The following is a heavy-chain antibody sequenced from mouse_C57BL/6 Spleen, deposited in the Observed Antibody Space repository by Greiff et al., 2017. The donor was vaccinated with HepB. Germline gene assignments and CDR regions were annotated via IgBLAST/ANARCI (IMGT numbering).Heavy chain of an antibody. CDR3: ARRENYDYDGAWFAY. V-gene: IGHV5-4*01. CDR2: ISDGGSYT. CDR1: GFTFSSYA. Sequence: EVHLVESGGGLVKPGGSLKLSCAASGFTFSSYAMSWVRQTPEKRLEWVATISDGGSYTYYPDNVKGRFTISRDNAKNNLYLQMSHLKSEDTAMYYCARRENYDYDGAWFAYWGQGTLVTVSA. D-gene: IGHD2-4*01. J-gene: IGHJ3*01.